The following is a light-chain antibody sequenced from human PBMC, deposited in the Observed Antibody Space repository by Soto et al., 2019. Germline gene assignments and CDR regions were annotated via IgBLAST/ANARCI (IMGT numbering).Light chain of an antibody. J-gene: IGKJ1*01. Sequence: EIVMTQSPATLSVSPGERDTLSCRASLSVSSNLAWYQQKPGQAPRLLIYGAYTRDTGIPARFSGSGSGTEFTLTISSLQSEDFAVYDCQQYNNWWTFGQGTKVEIK. V-gene: IGKV3-15*01. CDR1: LSVSSN. CDR2: GAY. CDR3: QQYNNWWT.